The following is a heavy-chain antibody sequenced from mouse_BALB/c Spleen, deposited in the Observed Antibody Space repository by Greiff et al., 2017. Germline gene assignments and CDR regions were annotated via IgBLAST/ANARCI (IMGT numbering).Heavy chain of an antibody. CDR2: INPSTGYT. J-gene: IGHJ4*01. CDR3: ARTIYYDYSYAMDY. CDR1: GYTFTSYW. V-gene: IGHV1-7*01. Sequence: QVQLQQSGAELAKPGASVKMSCKASGYTFTSYWMHWVKQRPGQGLEWIGYINPSTGYTEYNQKFKDKATLTADKSSSTAYMQLSSLTSEDSAVYYCARTIYYDYSYAMDYWGQGTSVTVSS. D-gene: IGHD2-4*01.